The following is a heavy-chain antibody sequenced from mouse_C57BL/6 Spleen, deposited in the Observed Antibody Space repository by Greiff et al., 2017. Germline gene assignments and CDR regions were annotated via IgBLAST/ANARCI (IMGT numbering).Heavy chain of an antibody. D-gene: IGHD4-1*01. J-gene: IGHJ2*01. CDR2: ISDGGSYT. V-gene: IGHV5-4*01. CDR3: ARVDWERNYFDY. Sequence: DVQLVESGGGLVKPGGSLKLSCAASGFTFSSYALSWVRQTPEKRLEWVATISDGGSYTYYPDNVKGRFTISRDNAKNNLYLQMSHLKSEDTAMYYCARVDWERNYFDYWGQGTTLTVSS. CDR1: GFTFSSYA.